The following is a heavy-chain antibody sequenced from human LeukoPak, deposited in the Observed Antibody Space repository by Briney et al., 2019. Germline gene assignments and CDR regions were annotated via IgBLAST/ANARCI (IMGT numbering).Heavy chain of an antibody. V-gene: IGHV1-2*02. CDR3: ARVLRGIAAAGTRWFDP. CDR1: GYTFTGYY. Sequence: ASVKVSCKASGYTFTGYYMHWVRQASGQGLEWMGWINPNSGGTNYAQKFQGRVTMTRDTSISTAYMELSRLRSDDTAVYYCARVLRGIAAAGTRWFDPWGQGTLVTVSS. D-gene: IGHD6-13*01. CDR2: INPNSGGT. J-gene: IGHJ5*02.